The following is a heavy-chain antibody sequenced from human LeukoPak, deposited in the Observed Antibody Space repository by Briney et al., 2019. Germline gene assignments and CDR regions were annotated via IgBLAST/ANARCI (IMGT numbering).Heavy chain of an antibody. CDR1: GFTFDDYG. CDR2: INWNGGSA. V-gene: IGHV3-20*04. Sequence: PGGSLRLSCAASGFTFDDYGMSWVRQAPGKGLEWVSGINWNGGSAGYADSVKGRFTISRDNAKNSLYLQMNSLRAGDTALYYCARSVAASRDYWGQGTLVTVSS. CDR3: ARSVAASRDY. J-gene: IGHJ4*02. D-gene: IGHD2-15*01.